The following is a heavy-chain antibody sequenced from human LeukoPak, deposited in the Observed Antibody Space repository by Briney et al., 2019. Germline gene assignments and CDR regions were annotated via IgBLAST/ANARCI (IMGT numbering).Heavy chain of an antibody. V-gene: IGHV4-59*12. Sequence: PSETLSLTCTVSGGSISSYYWSWIRQPPGKGLEWIGYIYYSGSTNYNPSLKSRVTISVGTSKNQFSLKLSSVTAADTAVYYCARDTVTHPFDYWGQGTLVTVSS. D-gene: IGHD4-11*01. J-gene: IGHJ4*02. CDR2: IYYSGST. CDR3: ARDTVTHPFDY. CDR1: GGSISSYY.